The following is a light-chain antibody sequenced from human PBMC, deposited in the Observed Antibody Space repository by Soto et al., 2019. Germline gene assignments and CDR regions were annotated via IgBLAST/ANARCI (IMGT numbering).Light chain of an antibody. CDR3: NHYNTYSK. CDR1: QSISIW. CDR2: AAS. Sequence: DIQITQSPSALSASIGDRVTITCRASQSISIWLAWYQQKPGKAPKLLIYAASSLESGVPSRFSGSGSGTEFTLTISSLQPDDFATYYCNHYNTYSKFGQGTKVDIK. V-gene: IGKV1-5*03. J-gene: IGKJ1*01.